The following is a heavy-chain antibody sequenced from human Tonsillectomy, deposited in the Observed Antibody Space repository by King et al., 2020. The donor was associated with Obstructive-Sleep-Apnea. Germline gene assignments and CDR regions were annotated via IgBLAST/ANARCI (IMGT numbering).Heavy chain of an antibody. CDR3: ARGWYSYGNFDY. Sequence: DVQLVESGGGLVKPGGSLRLSCAASGFTFSSYSMNWVRQAPGKGLEWVSSISSSSSYIYYADSVKGRFTISRDNAKNSLYLQMNSLRAEDTAVYYCARGWYSYGNFDYWGRGTLVTVSS. CDR2: ISSSSSYI. V-gene: IGHV3-21*01. J-gene: IGHJ4*02. CDR1: GFTFSSYS. D-gene: IGHD5-18*01.